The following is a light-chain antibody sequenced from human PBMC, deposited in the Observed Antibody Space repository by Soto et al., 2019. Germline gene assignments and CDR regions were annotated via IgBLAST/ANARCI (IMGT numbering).Light chain of an antibody. CDR1: SSDVGGYNY. V-gene: IGLV2-14*03. CDR3: CSYRTSNTRQIV. Sequence: QSALTQPASVSGSPGQSITISCAGTSSDVGGYNYISWYQHHPGKAPKLMIYDVSNRPSGVSNRLSGSKSGNTASLSISGLQSEDEADYYCCSYRTSNTRQIVCGTGTKVTVL. J-gene: IGLJ1*01. CDR2: DVS.